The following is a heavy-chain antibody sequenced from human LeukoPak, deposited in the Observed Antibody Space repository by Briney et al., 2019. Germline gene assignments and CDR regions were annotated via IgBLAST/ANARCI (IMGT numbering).Heavy chain of an antibody. CDR1: GGSISGYY. CDR2: INHSGST. CDR3: ARGPVRGVIPRLQPYSWEPFDY. V-gene: IGHV4-34*01. Sequence: SETLSLTCTVSGGSISGYYWSWIRQPPGKGLEWIGEINHSGSTNYNPSLKSRVTISVDTSKNQFSLKLSSVTAADTAVYYCARGPVRGVIPRLQPYSWEPFDYWGQGTLVTVSS. J-gene: IGHJ4*02. D-gene: IGHD3-10*01.